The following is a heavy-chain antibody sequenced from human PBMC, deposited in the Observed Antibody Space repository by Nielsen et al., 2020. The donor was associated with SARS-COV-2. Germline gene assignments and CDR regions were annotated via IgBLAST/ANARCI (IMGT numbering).Heavy chain of an antibody. Sequence: GESLKISCAASGFTFSSYAMHWVRQAPGKGLEWVAVISYDGSNKYYADSVKGRFTISRDNSKNTLYLQMNSLRAEDTAVYYCARDQWTAYVLPSSSWYGFDYWGQGTLVTVSS. CDR1: GFTFSSYA. D-gene: IGHD6-13*01. CDR3: ARDQWTAYVLPSSSWYGFDY. V-gene: IGHV3-30-3*01. CDR2: ISYDGSNK. J-gene: IGHJ4*02.